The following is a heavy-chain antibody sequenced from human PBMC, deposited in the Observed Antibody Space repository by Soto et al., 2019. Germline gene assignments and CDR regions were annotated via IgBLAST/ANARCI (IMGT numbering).Heavy chain of an antibody. J-gene: IGHJ6*02. CDR1: GYTFTSYY. V-gene: IGHV1-46*01. D-gene: IGHD6-19*01. CDR2: INPSGGST. CDR3: AREDSSVWHPQPTSYYSGMDV. Sequence: ASVKVSCKASGYTFTSYYMYWVRQAPGQGLEWMGIINPSGGSTSYAQKFQGRVTMTRDTSTSTVYMELSSLRSEDTAVYYCAREDSSVWHPQPTSYYSGMDVWGQGTTVTVSS.